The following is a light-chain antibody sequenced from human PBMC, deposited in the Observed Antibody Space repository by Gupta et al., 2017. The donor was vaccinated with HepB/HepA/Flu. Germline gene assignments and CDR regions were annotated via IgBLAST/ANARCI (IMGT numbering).Light chain of an antibody. CDR1: HSVSNY. J-gene: IGKJ4*01. CDR2: DAS. V-gene: IGKV3-11*01. CDR3: QQHTNWPLT. Sequence: VFTPFPDTLSLSPGERATLSCRASHSVSNYLAWYQQKPGQAPRLLIYDASDRATGIPARFSGSGSGTDFTLTISSLEPEDFAVYYCQQHTNWPLTFGEGTKVEIK.